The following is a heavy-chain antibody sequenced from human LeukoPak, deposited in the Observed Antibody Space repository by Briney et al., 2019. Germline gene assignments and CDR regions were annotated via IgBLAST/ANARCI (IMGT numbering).Heavy chain of an antibody. D-gene: IGHD5-12*01. CDR1: GGTFSSYA. CDR2: IIPIFGTA. J-gene: IGHJ4*02. CDR3: ATDEGDSGYDYGY. V-gene: IGHV1-69*06. Sequence: SVKVSCKASGGTFSSYAISWVRQAPGQGLEWMGRIIPIFGTANYAQKFQGRVTMTEDTSTDTAYMELSSLRSEDTAVYYCATDEGDSGYDYGYWGQGTLVTVSS.